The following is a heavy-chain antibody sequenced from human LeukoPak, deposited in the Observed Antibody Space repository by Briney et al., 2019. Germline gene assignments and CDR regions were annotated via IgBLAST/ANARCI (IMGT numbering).Heavy chain of an antibody. CDR2: IEKNGSGK. CDR3: TTDRWYSADH. V-gene: IGHV3-7*03. CDR1: GLTFSNSW. Sequence: GGSLRLSCTVPGLTFSNSWRAWIRQAPGKGLGWVAIIEKNGSGKNYVDSVKGRFIISRDNAKNSLFLQMDSLKVEDTAIYYCTTDRWYSADHWGQGTLVTVSS. J-gene: IGHJ5*02. D-gene: IGHD2-15*01.